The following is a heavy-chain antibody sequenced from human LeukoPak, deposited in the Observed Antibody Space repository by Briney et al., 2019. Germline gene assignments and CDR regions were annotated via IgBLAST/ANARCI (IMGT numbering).Heavy chain of an antibody. Sequence: GGSLRLSCAASDLPLRSMALGGAPQAPGKGLEWVSAISGSGGSTYYADSVRGRFTISRDNSKNTLYVQMNSLRDEDTAVYYCAKDQRWESPHYLDSWGQGTLVTVSS. CDR3: AKDQRWESPHYLDS. J-gene: IGHJ4*02. V-gene: IGHV3-23*01. D-gene: IGHD1-26*01. CDR2: ISGSGGST. CDR1: DLPLRSMA.